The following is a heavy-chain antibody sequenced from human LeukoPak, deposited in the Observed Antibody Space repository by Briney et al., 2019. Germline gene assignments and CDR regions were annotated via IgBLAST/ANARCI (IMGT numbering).Heavy chain of an antibody. D-gene: IGHD4-17*01. Sequence: PGGSLRLSCAASGFTFSDYAMTWVRRAPGKGLEWVSTISSSGGSAHSADSVKGRFTISRDNSKNTLYLHMNSLRAGDTAVFFCAKDIGDYGDYPGFWGQGTLVTVSS. J-gene: IGHJ1*01. CDR1: GFTFSDYA. CDR3: AKDIGDYGDYPGF. CDR2: ISSSGGSA. V-gene: IGHV3-23*01.